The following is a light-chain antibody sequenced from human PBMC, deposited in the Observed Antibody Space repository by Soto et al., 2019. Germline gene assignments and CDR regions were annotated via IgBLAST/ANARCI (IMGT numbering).Light chain of an antibody. CDR2: GNS. Sequence: QSVLTQPPSVSGAAGQRVAISCTVTSSNIGAGYDVHWYQELPGTAPNLLIYGNSNRPSGVPDRFSGSKSGTSASLAITGLQAEDEADYYCQSYDSSLSGYVFGTGTKVTVL. CDR3: QSYDSSLSGYV. J-gene: IGLJ1*01. V-gene: IGLV1-40*01. CDR1: SSNIGAGYD.